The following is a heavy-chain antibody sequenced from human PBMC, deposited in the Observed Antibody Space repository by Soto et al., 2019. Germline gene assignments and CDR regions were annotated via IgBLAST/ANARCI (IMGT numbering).Heavy chain of an antibody. V-gene: IGHV4-61*01. Sequence: PSETLSLTCTVSGGSVSSGSYYWSWIRQPPGKGLEWSGYIYYSGSTNYNPSLKSRVTISVDTSKNQFSLKLSSVTAADTAVYYCARVTIFGVVRDYYFDYWGQGTLVTVSS. CDR3: ARVTIFGVVRDYYFDY. J-gene: IGHJ4*02. D-gene: IGHD3-3*01. CDR1: GGSVSSGSYY. CDR2: IYYSGST.